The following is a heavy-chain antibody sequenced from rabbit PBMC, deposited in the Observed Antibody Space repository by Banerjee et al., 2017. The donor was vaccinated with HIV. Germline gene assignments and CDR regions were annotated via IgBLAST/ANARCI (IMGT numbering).Heavy chain of an antibody. Sequence: QEQLVESGGGLVQPGGSLKLSCKASGFSFSSGYDMCWVRQAPGKGLEWIGCIYTGSGHTYYASWAKGRFTISKTSSTTVTLQMTSLTAADTATYFCARGGYDENYFNLWGPGTLVTVS. J-gene: IGHJ4*01. V-gene: IGHV1S45*01. CDR2: IYTGSGHT. CDR3: ARGGYDENYFNL. CDR1: GFSFSSGYD. D-gene: IGHD2-1*01.